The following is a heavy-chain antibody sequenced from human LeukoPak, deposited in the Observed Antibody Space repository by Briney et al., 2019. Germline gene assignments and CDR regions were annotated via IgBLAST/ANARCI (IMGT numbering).Heavy chain of an antibody. J-gene: IGHJ3*02. V-gene: IGHV3-15*01. CDR3: ARGNWNDGNGAFDI. CDR2: FKSKTDGGAT. D-gene: IGHD1-1*01. CDR1: GFTFSTYA. Sequence: GGSLRLSCAASGFTFSTYAMSWVRQAPGKGLEWVGRFKSKTDGGATDYAAPVKGRFTISRDDSKNTLYLQMNSLRAEDTAVYYCARGNWNDGNGAFDIWGQGTMVTVSS.